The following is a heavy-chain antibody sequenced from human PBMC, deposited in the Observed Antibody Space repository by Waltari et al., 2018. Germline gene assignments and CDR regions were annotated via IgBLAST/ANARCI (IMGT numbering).Heavy chain of an antibody. CDR2: ISSSSSTI. CDR3: ARDGLSLGYCGGDCYSDWFDP. J-gene: IGHJ5*02. V-gene: IGHV3-48*04. Sequence: EVQLVESGGGLVQPGGSLRLSCAASGFTFSSYSMNWVRQAPGKGLEWVSYISSSSSTIYYADSVKGRFTISRDNAKNSLYLQMNSLRAEDTAVYYCARDGLSLGYCGGDCYSDWFDPWGQGTLVTVSS. D-gene: IGHD2-21*01. CDR1: GFTFSSYS.